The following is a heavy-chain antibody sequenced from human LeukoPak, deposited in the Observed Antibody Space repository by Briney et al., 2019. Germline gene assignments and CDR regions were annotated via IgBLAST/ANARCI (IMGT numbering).Heavy chain of an antibody. CDR1: GASISDYY. CDR3: ARSPSTIGWNWGYYFDY. V-gene: IGHV4-4*07. Sequence: PSDTLSLTCTVSGASISDYYRSWIRQSAGKGLEWIGRISTTGSTYYNPSFPSRVTMSADPSKTLFFLRLRSVTAADTAVYYCARSPSTIGWNWGYYFDYWGQGSLVTVSS. CDR2: ISTTGST. D-gene: IGHD3-3*01. J-gene: IGHJ4*02.